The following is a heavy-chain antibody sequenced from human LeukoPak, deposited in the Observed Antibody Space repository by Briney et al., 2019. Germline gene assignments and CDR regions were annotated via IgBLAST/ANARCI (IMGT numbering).Heavy chain of an antibody. D-gene: IGHD3-3*01. V-gene: IGHV3-30-3*02. CDR2: ISYDGSNK. CDR3: AKLAYYDFWSGYPYFDY. Sequence: PGRALRLSCAASGFTFSSYAMHWVRQAPGKGLEWVAVISYDGSNKYYADSVKGRFTISRDNSKNTLYLQMNSLRAEDTAVYYCAKLAYYDFWSGYPYFDYWGQGTLVTVSS. CDR1: GFTFSSYA. J-gene: IGHJ4*02.